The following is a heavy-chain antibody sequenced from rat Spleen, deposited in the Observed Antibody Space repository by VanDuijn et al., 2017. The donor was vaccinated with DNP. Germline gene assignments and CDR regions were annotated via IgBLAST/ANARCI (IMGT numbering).Heavy chain of an antibody. CDR2: ISTGGGIT. CDR3: ARHEDYSSYIYGFAY. Sequence: EVQLVESGGGLVQPGRSLKLSCAVSGFTFSNHGMAWVRQAPTKGLEWVASISTGGGITYYRDPVKGRFTISRDDAKNTQYLQMDSLRSEDTATYYCARHEDYSSYIYGFAYWGQGTLVTVSS. J-gene: IGHJ3*01. CDR1: GFTFSNHG. V-gene: IGHV5S13*01. D-gene: IGHD1-2*01.